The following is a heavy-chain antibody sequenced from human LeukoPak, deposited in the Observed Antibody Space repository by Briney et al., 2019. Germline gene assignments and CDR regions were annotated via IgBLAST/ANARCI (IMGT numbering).Heavy chain of an antibody. CDR3: ATYSSGYQRNDY. CDR1: GGSFSGYY. J-gene: IGHJ4*02. CDR2: INHSGST. D-gene: IGHD3-22*01. V-gene: IGHV4-34*01. Sequence: SETLSLTCAVYGGSFSGYYWSWIRQPPGKGLEWIGEINHSGSTNYNPSLKSRVTISVDTSKNQISLKLSSVTAADTAVYYCATYSSGYQRNDYWGQGTLVTVSS.